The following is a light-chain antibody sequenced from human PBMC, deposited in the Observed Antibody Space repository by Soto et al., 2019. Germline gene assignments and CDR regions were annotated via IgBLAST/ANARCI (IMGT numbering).Light chain of an antibody. CDR3: QQYGDSVFT. CDR2: GAS. CDR1: QSVTSSY. J-gene: IGKJ3*01. V-gene: IGKV3-20*01. Sequence: EIVLTQSPGTLSLSPGERATVSCRASQSVTSSYLAWYQQKPGQAPRLLIYGASSRATGIPDRFSGSGSGTDFTLTISRLEPEDFAVYYCQQYGDSVFTFGPGTKVDIK.